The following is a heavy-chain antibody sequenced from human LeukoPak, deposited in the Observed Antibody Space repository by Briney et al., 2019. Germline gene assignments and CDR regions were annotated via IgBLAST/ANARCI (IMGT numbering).Heavy chain of an antibody. CDR2: IRYDGSNK. Sequence: GGSLRLSCAASGFTFSSYGMHWVRQAPGKGLEWVAVIRYDGSNKYYADSVKGRFTISRDNSKNTLYLQMNSLRAEDTAVYYCARDKGVVTDLYYFDYWGQGTLVTVSS. D-gene: IGHD2-21*02. CDR3: ARDKGVVTDLYYFDY. J-gene: IGHJ4*02. CDR1: GFTFSSYG. V-gene: IGHV3-33*01.